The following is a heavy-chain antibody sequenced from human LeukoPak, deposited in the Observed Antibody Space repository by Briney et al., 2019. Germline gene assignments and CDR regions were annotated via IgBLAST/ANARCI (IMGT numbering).Heavy chain of an antibody. CDR1: GFTFENYW. CDR2: IKQDGSVE. Sequence: GGSLRLSCAASGFTFENYWMSWVRQAPGKGPEWVAHIKQDGSVEHYLDSVKGRFTISRDNAKSSVILQMASLRAEDTAVYYWARWAGVTEYWGQGTLVTVSS. V-gene: IGHV3-7*01. J-gene: IGHJ4*02. D-gene: IGHD3-10*01. CDR3: ARWAGVTEY.